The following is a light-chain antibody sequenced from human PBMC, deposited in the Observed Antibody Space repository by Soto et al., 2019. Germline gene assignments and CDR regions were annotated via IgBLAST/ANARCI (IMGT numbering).Light chain of an antibody. Sequence: QSALTHPLSVSGSPGQSVTISFTGTSSDVGGYNYVSWYQQHPGKAPKLMIYDVSKRPSGVPDRFSGSKSGNTASLTISGLQAEDKADYLCCSYAGSYRVFATGTKAIV. V-gene: IGLV2-11*01. CDR3: CSYAGSYRV. CDR1: SSDVGGYNY. J-gene: IGLJ1*01. CDR2: DVS.